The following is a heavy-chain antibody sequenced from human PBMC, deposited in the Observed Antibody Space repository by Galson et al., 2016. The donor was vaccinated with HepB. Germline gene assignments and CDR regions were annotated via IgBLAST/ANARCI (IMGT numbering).Heavy chain of an antibody. Sequence: SLRLSCAASGFTFRTYWMHWVRQAPGKGLVWISYFHSDETTTAYADPVKGRFTISRDNAKNTLYLQMNSLRVEDTAVDYCARGGYYETIDPWGQGTLGTVSS. CDR3: ARGGYYETIDP. V-gene: IGHV3-74*01. D-gene: IGHD1-26*01. CDR1: GFTFRTYW. CDR2: FHSDETTT. J-gene: IGHJ5*02.